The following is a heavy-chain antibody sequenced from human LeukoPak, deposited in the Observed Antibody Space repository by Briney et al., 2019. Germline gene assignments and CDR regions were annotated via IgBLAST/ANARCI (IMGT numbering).Heavy chain of an antibody. CDR1: GDSISSGDYS. V-gene: IGHV4-30-2*01. CDR3: ARELWFVNAPGSWLDP. CDR2: IFHTGNS. J-gene: IGHJ5*02. D-gene: IGHD3-10*01. Sequence: SETLSLTCTVSGDSISSGDYSWGWIRQPSGKGLEWIGYIFHTGNSYYNPSLRSLVTISVDRSRNQFSLRLTSATAADTAVYYCARELWFVNAPGSWLDPWGPGTLVAVSS.